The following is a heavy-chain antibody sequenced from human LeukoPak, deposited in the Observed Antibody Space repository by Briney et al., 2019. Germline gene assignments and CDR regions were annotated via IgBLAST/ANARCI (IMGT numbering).Heavy chain of an antibody. V-gene: IGHV4-39*07. D-gene: IGHD2-8*01. CDR1: GGSISSSSYY. CDR3: ARDRGSCTNGVCYYYYMDV. CDR2: IYYSGST. Sequence: SETLSLTCTVSGGSISSSSYYWGWIRQPPGKGLEWLGSIYYSGSTYSNPSLKSRVTISVDTSKNQFSLKLSSVTAADTAVYYCARDRGSCTNGVCYYYYMDVWGKGTTVTVSS. J-gene: IGHJ6*03.